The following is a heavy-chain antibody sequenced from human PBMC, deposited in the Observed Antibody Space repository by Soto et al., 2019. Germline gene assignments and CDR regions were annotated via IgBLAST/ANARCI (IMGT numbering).Heavy chain of an antibody. J-gene: IGHJ6*03. V-gene: IGHV3-48*01. CDR3: AGTTSLQWYYMDV. CDR2: ISSSSSTI. D-gene: IGHD1-7*01. Sequence: PGGSLRLSCAASGFTFSSYSMNWVRQAPGKGLEWVSYISSSSSTIYYADSVKGRFTISRDNAKNSLYLQMNSLRAEDTAVYYCAGTTSLQWYYMDVWGKGTTVTVSS. CDR1: GFTFSSYS.